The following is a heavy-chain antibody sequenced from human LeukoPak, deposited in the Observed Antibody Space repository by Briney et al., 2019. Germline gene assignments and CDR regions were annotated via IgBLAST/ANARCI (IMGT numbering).Heavy chain of an antibody. V-gene: IGHV1-69*04. CDR1: GDTFSSYT. CDR3: ARDSPYYYDSSDPGGIDY. Sequence: SVKVSCKASGDTFSSYTISWVRQAPGQGLEWMGRIIPILGIANYAQKFQGRVTITADKSTSTAYMELSSLRSEDTAVYYCARDSPYYYDSSDPGGIDYWGQGTLVTVSS. D-gene: IGHD3-22*01. CDR2: IIPILGIA. J-gene: IGHJ4*02.